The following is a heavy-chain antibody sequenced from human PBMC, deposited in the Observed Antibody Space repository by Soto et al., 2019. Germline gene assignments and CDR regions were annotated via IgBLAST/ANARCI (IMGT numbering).Heavy chain of an antibody. J-gene: IGHJ5*02. CDR1: GGSFSGSY. CDR2: INHSGST. D-gene: IGHD2-15*01. V-gene: IGHV4-34*01. CDR3: ARTSAVVVVAASWAWFDP. Sequence: SETLSLTCAVYGGSFSGSYWSRIRQPPGKGLEWIGEINHSGSTNYNPSLKSRVTISVDTSKNQFSLKLSSVTAADTAVYYCARTSAVVVVAASWAWFDPWGQGTLVTVS.